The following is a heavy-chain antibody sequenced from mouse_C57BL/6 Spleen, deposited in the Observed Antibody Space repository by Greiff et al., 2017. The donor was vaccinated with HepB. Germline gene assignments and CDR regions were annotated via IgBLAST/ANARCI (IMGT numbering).Heavy chain of an antibody. Sequence: VQLVESGPGLVQSSQSLSITCTVSGFSLTSYGVHWVRQSPGKGLEWLGVIWRGGSTDYNAAFMSRLSITKDNSKSQVFFKMNSLQADDTAIYYCAKTSQVGQYLDVWGTGTTVTVSS. CDR3: AKTSQVGQYLDV. CDR2: IWRGGST. J-gene: IGHJ1*03. CDR1: GFSLTSYG. V-gene: IGHV2-5*01. D-gene: IGHD4-1*02.